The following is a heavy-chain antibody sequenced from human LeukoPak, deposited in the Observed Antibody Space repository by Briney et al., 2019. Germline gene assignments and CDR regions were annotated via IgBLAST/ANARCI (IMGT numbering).Heavy chain of an antibody. J-gene: IGHJ4*02. V-gene: IGHV3-7*01. Sequence: GGSLRLSCAASRFTLSKYWMTWVRQAPGKGLEWVANIKKEDGSEKNYVDSVKGRFTISRDNAKNSLYLQMNNLRAEDTAVYYCARADSGSYYGTPDYWGQGTLVTVSS. CDR1: RFTLSKYW. CDR3: ARADSGSYYGTPDY. D-gene: IGHD1-26*01. CDR2: IKKEDGSEK.